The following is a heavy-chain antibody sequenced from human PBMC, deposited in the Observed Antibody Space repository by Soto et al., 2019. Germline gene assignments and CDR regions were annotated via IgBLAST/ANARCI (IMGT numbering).Heavy chain of an antibody. CDR1: GFSLTTSGVG. CDR3: AHIRYGSGTNWFDP. CDR2: IYWDDDK. J-gene: IGHJ5*02. Sequence: QITLKESGPTLVKPTQTLTLTCSFSGFSLTTSGVGVAWIRQPPGKALEWLALIYWDDDKRYSPSLKSRLSITKDTSKNPVVIKMTNMDPVDTATYYCAHIRYGSGTNWFDPWGQGTLVTVSS. V-gene: IGHV2-5*02. D-gene: IGHD3-10*01.